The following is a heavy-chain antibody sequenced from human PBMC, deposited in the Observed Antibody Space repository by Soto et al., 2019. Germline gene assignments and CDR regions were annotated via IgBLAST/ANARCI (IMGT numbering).Heavy chain of an antibody. CDR2: IYYSGST. D-gene: IGHD4-4*01. Sequence: QVQLQESGPGLVKPSQTLSLTCTVSGGSISSGDYYWSWIRQPPGKGLEWIGYIYYSGSTYYNPSLKSRVTISVDTSKNQFSLKLSSVTAADTALYYCARDSSVTTVTTDGMDVWGQGTTVTVSS. CDR1: GGSISSGDYY. J-gene: IGHJ6*02. V-gene: IGHV4-30-4*01. CDR3: ARDSSVTTVTTDGMDV.